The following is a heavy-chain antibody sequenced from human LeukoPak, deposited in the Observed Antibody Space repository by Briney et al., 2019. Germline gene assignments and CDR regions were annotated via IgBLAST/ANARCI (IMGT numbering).Heavy chain of an antibody. CDR3: TRGTSWFFTN. D-gene: IGHD6-13*01. CDR2: LSSSGGT. V-gene: IGHV4-61*02. Sequence: TSETLSLTCDVSGFSITSGTFYWSWIRQSAGKGLEWIGRLSSSGGTTDNPSLQNRVTISRDTSQNQFFLTLTSVTAADTALYYCTRGTSWFFTNWGQGILVTVSS. J-gene: IGHJ1*01. CDR1: GFSITSGTFY.